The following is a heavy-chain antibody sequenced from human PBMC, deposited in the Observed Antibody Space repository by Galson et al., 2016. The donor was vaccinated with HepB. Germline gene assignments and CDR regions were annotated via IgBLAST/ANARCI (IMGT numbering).Heavy chain of an antibody. V-gene: IGHV3-30*18. J-gene: IGHJ6*04. D-gene: IGHD1-1*01. Sequence: SLRLSCAASGFTFSNSALHWVRQAPGKGLEWVAIISYDGINKYYADSVKGRFTISRDNSKNTLYLQMNSLRAEDTAVYYCAKDLHGRTLRGGMDVWGKGTTVTVSS. CDR3: AKDLHGRTLRGGMDV. CDR1: GFTFSNSA. CDR2: ISYDGINK.